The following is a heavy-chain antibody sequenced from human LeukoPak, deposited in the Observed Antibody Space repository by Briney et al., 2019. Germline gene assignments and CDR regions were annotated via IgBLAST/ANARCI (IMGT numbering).Heavy chain of an antibody. CDR3: AGCDFWSGYKYYGMDV. CDR2: ISYDGSNK. D-gene: IGHD3-3*01. V-gene: IGHV3-30-3*01. CDR1: GLTFSSYA. J-gene: IGHJ6*02. Sequence: GGSLRLSCAASGLTFSSYAMHWVRQAPGKGLEWVAVISYDGSNKYHADSVKGRFTISRDNSKSTLDLQMNSLRAEDTAVYYCAGCDFWSGYKYYGMDVWGQGTTVTVSS.